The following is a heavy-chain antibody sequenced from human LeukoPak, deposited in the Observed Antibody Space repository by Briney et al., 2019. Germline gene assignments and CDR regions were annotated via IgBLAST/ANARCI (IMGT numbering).Heavy chain of an antibody. CDR1: GGSISNYY. J-gene: IGHJ4*02. V-gene: IGHV4-59*01. CDR2: IYYSGST. D-gene: IGHD1-26*01. Sequence: SETLSLTCTVSGGSISNYYWSWIRQPPGKGLEWIGYIYYSGSTNYNPSLKSRVTISVDTSKNQFSLKLTSVTAADTAVYYCARSSGSYSSFDYWGQGTLVTVSS. CDR3: ARSSGSYSSFDY.